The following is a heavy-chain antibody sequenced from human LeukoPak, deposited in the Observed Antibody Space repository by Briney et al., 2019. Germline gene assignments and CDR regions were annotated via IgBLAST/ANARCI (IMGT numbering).Heavy chain of an antibody. J-gene: IGHJ4*02. CDR1: GYTFTSYG. CDR3: ARVNPVVDEHYFDY. CDR2: ISAYNGNT. Sequence: ASVKVSCKACGYTFTSYGISWVRQAPGQGLEWMGWISAYNGNTNYAQKLQGRVTMTTDTSTSTAYMELRSPRSDDTAVYYCARVNPVVDEHYFDYWGQGTLVTVSS. D-gene: IGHD2-15*01. V-gene: IGHV1-18*01.